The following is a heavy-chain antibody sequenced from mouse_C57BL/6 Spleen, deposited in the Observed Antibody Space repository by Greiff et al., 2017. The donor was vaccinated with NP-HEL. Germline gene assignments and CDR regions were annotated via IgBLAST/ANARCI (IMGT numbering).Heavy chain of an antibody. J-gene: IGHJ2*01. CDR2: IRLKSDNYAT. V-gene: IGHV6-3*01. Sequence: EVKLVESGGGLVQPGGSMKLSCVASGFTFSNYWMNWVRQSPEKGLEWVAQIRLKSDNYATHYAEPVKGRFTISRDDSKSSVYLQMNNLRAEDTGIYYCTGTPYFDYWGQGTTLTVSS. CDR1: GFTFSNYW. CDR3: TGTPYFDY.